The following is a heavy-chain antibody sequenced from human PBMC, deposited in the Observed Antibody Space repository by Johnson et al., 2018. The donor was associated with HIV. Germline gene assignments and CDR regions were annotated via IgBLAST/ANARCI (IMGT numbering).Heavy chain of an antibody. Sequence: VQLVESGGGVVQPGGSLRLSCAASGFTISSYWMSWVRQAPGKGLAWVANIKADGSAKYSVDPVRGRFTISRDNSKNTLYLQMNSLRAEDTAVYYCARTQVVYAHFDIWGQGTMVTVSS. J-gene: IGHJ3*02. CDR1: GFTISSYW. V-gene: IGHV3-7*02. CDR3: ARTQVVYAHFDI. CDR2: IKADGSAK. D-gene: IGHD2-8*02.